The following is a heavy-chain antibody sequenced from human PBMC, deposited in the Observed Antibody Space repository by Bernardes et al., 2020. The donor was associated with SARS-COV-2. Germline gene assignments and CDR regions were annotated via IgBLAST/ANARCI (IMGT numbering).Heavy chain of an antibody. CDR2: ISSSSSYI. CDR3: ARDRSSYYSSGYPHKPFDY. J-gene: IGHJ4*02. CDR1: GFTFSSYS. D-gene: IGHD3-22*01. V-gene: IGHV3-21*01. Sequence: GGSLRLSCAASGFTFSSYSMNWVRQAPGKGLEWVSSISSSSSYIYYADSVKGRFTISRDNAKNSLYLQMNSLRAEDTAVYYCARDRSSYYSSGYPHKPFDYWGQGTLVTVSS.